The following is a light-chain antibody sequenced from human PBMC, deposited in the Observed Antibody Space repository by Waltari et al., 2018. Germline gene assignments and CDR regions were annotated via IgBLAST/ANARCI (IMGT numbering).Light chain of an antibody. CDR2: YKSDSDK. CDR1: SGINVGTYR. Sequence: QAVLTQPASLSASPGASASLTCTLRSGINVGTYRIYWYQQKPGSPPQYPLRYKSDSDKQLGSGVPSRFSGSKDASAKAGILLISGLQAEDEAHYYCCSYAGGRPHVVFGGGTQLTVL. V-gene: IGLV5-45*01. CDR3: CSYAGGRPHVV. J-gene: IGLJ2*01.